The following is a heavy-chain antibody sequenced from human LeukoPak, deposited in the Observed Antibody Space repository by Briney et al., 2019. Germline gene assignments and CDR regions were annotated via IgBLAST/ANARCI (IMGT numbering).Heavy chain of an antibody. D-gene: IGHD2-21*01. CDR2: IYSGGST. J-gene: IGHJ3*02. CDR3: ARVDSWRFAFDI. CDR1: GFTVSSNY. V-gene: IGHV3-53*01. Sequence: GGSLRLSCAASGFTVSSNYMSWVRQAPGKGLEWVSVIYSGGSTYYADSVKGRFTISRDNSKNTLYLQMNSLRAEDTAVYYCARVDSWRFAFDIWGQGTLVTVSS.